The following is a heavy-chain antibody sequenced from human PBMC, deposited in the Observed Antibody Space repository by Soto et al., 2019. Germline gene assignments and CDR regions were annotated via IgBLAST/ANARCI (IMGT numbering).Heavy chain of an antibody. CDR1: GYSFTSYW. V-gene: IGHV5-51*03. D-gene: IGHD3-22*01. Sequence: EVQLVQSGAEVKKPGESLKISCKGSGYSFTSYWIGWVRQMPGKGLEWMGIIYPGDSDTRYSPSFQGQVTISADKSISTAYRQWSSLKASDTAMYYCARQNYYDSSGYPDFDYWGQGTLVTVSS. CDR3: ARQNYYDSSGYPDFDY. J-gene: IGHJ4*02. CDR2: IYPGDSDT.